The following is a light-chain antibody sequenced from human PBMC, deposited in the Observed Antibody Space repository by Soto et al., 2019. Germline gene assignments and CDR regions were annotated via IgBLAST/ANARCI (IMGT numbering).Light chain of an antibody. CDR2: GTS. J-gene: IGKJ2*03. Sequence: EIVLTQSPGTLSLSLGERATLSCRASQSVSSNYLAWYQQKPGQAPRLLIYGTSSRATGIPDRFSGSGFGTDFTLSISRLEPEDFAVYYCQQYGNGNSPRYSFGQGTRLEI. CDR3: QQYGNGNSPRYS. V-gene: IGKV3-20*01. CDR1: QSVSSNY.